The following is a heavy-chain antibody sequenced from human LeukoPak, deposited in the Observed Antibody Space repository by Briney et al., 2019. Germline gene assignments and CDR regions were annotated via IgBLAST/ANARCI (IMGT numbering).Heavy chain of an antibody. CDR1: GFTFSSYW. D-gene: IGHD6-6*01. Sequence: GGSLRLPCAASGFTFSSYWMSWVRQAPGKGLEWVANIKQDGSEKYYVDSVKGRFTISRDNAKNSLYLQMNSLRAEDTAVYYCARGLLSSSSTRDYWGQGTLVTVSS. CDR3: ARGLLSSSSTRDY. CDR2: IKQDGSEK. J-gene: IGHJ4*02. V-gene: IGHV3-7*01.